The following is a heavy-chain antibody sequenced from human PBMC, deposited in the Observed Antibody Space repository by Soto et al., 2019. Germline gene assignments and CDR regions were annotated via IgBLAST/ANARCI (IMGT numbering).Heavy chain of an antibody. V-gene: IGHV3-30*18. CDR1: GFTFSSYG. CDR3: AKAIVRDSSGCYGY. Sequence: AGGSLRLSCAASGFTFSSYGMHWVRQAPGKGLEWVAVISYDGSNKYYADSVKGRFTISRDNSKNTLYLQMNSLRAEDTAVYYCAKAIVRDSSGCYGYWGQGTLVTVSS. D-gene: IGHD6-19*01. CDR2: ISYDGSNK. J-gene: IGHJ4*02.